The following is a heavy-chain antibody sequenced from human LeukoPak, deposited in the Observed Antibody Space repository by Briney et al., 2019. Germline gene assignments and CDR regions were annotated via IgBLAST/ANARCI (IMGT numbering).Heavy chain of an antibody. CDR2: IYYSGST. CDR3: ARTPAGAYCGGDCYSYYGMDV. Sequence: PSETLSLTCTVSGGSISSYYWSWIRQPPGKGLEWIGYIYYSGSTNYNPSLKSRVTISVDTSKNQFSLKLSSVTAADTAVYYCARTPAGAYCGGDCYSYYGMDVWGQGTTVTVSS. CDR1: GGSISSYY. J-gene: IGHJ6*02. D-gene: IGHD2-21*02. V-gene: IGHV4-59*08.